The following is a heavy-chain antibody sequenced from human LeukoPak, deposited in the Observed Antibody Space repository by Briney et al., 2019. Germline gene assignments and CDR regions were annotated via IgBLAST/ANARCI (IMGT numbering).Heavy chain of an antibody. J-gene: IGHJ3*02. CDR1: GITFSSYA. V-gene: IGHV3-23*01. CDR3: AKDRIDSYRAVGYDAFDI. D-gene: IGHD5-18*01. Sequence: GGSLRLSCAASGITFSSYAMSWVRQAPGKGLEWVSAISGNGGSTYYADSKKGRFTISRDNSKNTLYLQMDSLRAEDTAVYYCAKDRIDSYRAVGYDAFDIWGQGTVVTVSS. CDR2: ISGNGGST.